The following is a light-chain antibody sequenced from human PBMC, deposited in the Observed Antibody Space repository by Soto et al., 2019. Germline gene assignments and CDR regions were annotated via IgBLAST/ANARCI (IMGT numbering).Light chain of an antibody. CDR1: SSDVGKYNF. V-gene: IGLV2-11*01. CDR2: DVS. Sequence: QSALTQPRSVSGSPGQSVTISCSGTSSDVGKYNFVSRYQQHPGKAPKLLIYDVSKRPSGVPDRFSGSKSGNTASLTISGLQAEDEADYYCCSYAGRYSVVFGGGTKLTVL. J-gene: IGLJ2*01. CDR3: CSYAGRYSVV.